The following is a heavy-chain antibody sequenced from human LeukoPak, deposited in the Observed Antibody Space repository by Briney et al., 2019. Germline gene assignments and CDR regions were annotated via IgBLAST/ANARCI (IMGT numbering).Heavy chain of an antibody. CDR2: INHSGST. Sequence: SETLSLTCAVYGGSFSGYYWSWIRQPPGKGLEWIGEINHSGSTNHNPSLKSRVTISVDTSKNQFSLKLSSVTAADTAVYYCASRLAYCGGDCYFPPDYWGQGTLVTVSS. CDR3: ASRLAYCGGDCYFPPDY. V-gene: IGHV4-34*01. D-gene: IGHD2-21*02. J-gene: IGHJ4*02. CDR1: GGSFSGYY.